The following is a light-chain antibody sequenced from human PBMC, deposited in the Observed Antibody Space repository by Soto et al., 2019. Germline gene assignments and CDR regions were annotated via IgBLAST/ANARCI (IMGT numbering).Light chain of an antibody. V-gene: IGKV2-28*01. CDR2: LAS. J-gene: IGKJ4*02. CDR1: QSLLYSNGYNY. CDR3: MQVLQTPLT. Sequence: DIVMTQSPISLPVTPGEPASISCRSSQSLLYSNGYNYVDWYLQKPGQPPQLLIFLASSRATGVPDRFNGSGSGTDFTLRITTVEAEDVGVYYCMQVLQTPLTFGGGTELEIK.